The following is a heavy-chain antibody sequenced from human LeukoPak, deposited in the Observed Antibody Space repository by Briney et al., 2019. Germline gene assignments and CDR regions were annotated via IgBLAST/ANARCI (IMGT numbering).Heavy chain of an antibody. V-gene: IGHV3-9*01. Sequence: QPGGPLRLSCAASGFTFDDYAMHWVRQGPGKGLEWVSGISWNSDTIGYADSVKGRFTISRDNAKNSLYLQMNSLRAEDTALYYCVKGSGSYWRLYYFDYWGQGTLVTVSS. CDR2: ISWNSDTI. CDR3: VKGSGSYWRLYYFDY. D-gene: IGHD1-26*01. J-gene: IGHJ4*02. CDR1: GFTFDDYA.